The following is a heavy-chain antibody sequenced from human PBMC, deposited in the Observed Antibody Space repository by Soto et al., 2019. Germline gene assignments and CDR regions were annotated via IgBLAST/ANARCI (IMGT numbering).Heavy chain of an antibody. CDR2: IYHSGST. Sequence: QVQLQESGPGLVKPSGTLSLTCAVSGGSISSSNWWSWVRQPPGKGMEWIGEIYHSGSTNYNPSLKSRVTISVDKSKNQFSLKLSSVTAADTAVYYCARVRRYFDWRLVDYFDYWGQGTLVTVSS. D-gene: IGHD3-9*01. CDR1: GGSISSSNW. CDR3: ARVRRYFDWRLVDYFDY. J-gene: IGHJ4*02. V-gene: IGHV4-4*02.